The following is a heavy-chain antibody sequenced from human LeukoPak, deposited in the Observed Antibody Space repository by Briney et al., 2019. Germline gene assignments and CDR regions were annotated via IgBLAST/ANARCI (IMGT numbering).Heavy chain of an antibody. J-gene: IGHJ4*02. CDR3: ARVPYSSSPLEN. D-gene: IGHD6-13*01. Sequence: PGGSLRLSCAASGFTFSTYWMHWVRQVPGKGLVWVSRINSDGSSTNYADSVKGRFTISRDNAKKTLYLQMNSLSAEDTAVYYCARVPYSSSPLENWGQGTLVTVSS. CDR2: INSDGSST. CDR1: GFTFSTYW. V-gene: IGHV3-74*01.